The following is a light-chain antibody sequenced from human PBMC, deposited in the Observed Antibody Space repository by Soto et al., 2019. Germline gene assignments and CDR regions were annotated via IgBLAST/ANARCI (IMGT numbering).Light chain of an antibody. CDR1: QDISNY. J-gene: IGKJ1*01. CDR2: DAS. Sequence: DIQMTQSPSSLSASVGDRVTITCQASQDISNYLNWYQQKPGKAPKLLIYDASNLETGVPSRFSGSGSGTDFTFTISSLQPEDIATYYCQQYDNLLWAWTFGQGTKVEIK. V-gene: IGKV1-33*01. CDR3: QQYDNLLWAWT.